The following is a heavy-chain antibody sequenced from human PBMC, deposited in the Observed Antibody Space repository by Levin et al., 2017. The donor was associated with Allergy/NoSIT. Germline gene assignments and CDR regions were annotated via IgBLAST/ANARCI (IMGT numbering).Heavy chain of an antibody. Sequence: VSGPTLVKPTQTLTLTCTFSGFSLSPSGVGVGWIRQPPGKALEWLALIYWDDDKRYSPSLKSRLTITKDTTKNQVVLTMTNMDPVDTGTYYCAHRARAPDGSGSYPYWGQGILVTVSS. D-gene: IGHD3-10*01. CDR2: IYWDDDK. CDR3: AHRARAPDGSGSYPY. V-gene: IGHV2-5*02. J-gene: IGHJ4*02. CDR1: GFSLSPSGVG.